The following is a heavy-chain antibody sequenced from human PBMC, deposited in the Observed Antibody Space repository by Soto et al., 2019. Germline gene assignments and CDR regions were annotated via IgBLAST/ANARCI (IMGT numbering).Heavy chain of an antibody. CDR3: ANDPPGGAWGMDV. CDR1: GGTFSSYA. Sequence: QVQLVQSGAEVKKPGSSVNVSCKASGGTFSSYAISWVRQAPGQGLEWMGGIIPIFGTANYAQEFQGRVTITADEYTSTAYMELSSLRSEDTAVYYCANDPPGGAWGMDVWGQGTTVTVSS. J-gene: IGHJ6*02. D-gene: IGHD1-26*01. CDR2: IIPIFGTA. V-gene: IGHV1-69*01.